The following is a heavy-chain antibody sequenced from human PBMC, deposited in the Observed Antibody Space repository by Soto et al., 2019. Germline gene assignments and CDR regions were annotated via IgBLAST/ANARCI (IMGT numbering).Heavy chain of an antibody. CDR3: AREEDDYDILTGYYPGAFDI. CDR2: IWYDGSNK. CDR1: GFTFSSYG. V-gene: IGHV3-33*01. J-gene: IGHJ3*02. Sequence: GGSLRLSCAASGFTFSSYGMHWVRQAPGKGLEWVAVIWYDGSNKYYADSVKGRFTISRDNSKNTLYLQMNSLRAEDTAVYYCAREEDDYDILTGYYPGAFDIWGQGTVVTVSS. D-gene: IGHD3-9*01.